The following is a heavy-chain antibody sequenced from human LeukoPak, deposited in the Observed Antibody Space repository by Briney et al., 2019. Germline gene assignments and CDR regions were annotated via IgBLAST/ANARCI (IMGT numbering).Heavy chain of an antibody. CDR2: IYYSGST. J-gene: IGHJ4*02. Sequence: SETLSLTCAVYGGSFSGYYWSWIRQPPGKGLEWIGYIYYSGSTNYNPSLKSRVTISVDTSKNQFSLKLSSVTAADTAVYYCARGGNWNLGYWGQGTLVTVSS. CDR1: GGSFSGYY. V-gene: IGHV4-59*01. CDR3: ARGGNWNLGY. D-gene: IGHD4-23*01.